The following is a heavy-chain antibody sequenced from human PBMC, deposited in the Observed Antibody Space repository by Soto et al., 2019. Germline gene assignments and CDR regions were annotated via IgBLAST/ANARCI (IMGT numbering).Heavy chain of an antibody. D-gene: IGHD2-15*01. CDR2: ISAYNGNT. J-gene: IGHJ5*02. CDR1: GYTFTSYG. CDR3: ARDRTPPASRLWFDP. Sequence: ASVKVSCKASGYTFTSYGISWVRQAPGQGLEWMGWISAYNGNTNYAQKLQGRVTRTTDTSTSTAYMELRSLTSDDTAVYYCARDRTPPASRLWFDPWGQGTLVTVSS. V-gene: IGHV1-18*01.